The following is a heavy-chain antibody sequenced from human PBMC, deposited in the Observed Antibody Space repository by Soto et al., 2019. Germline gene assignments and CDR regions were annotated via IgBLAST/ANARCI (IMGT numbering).Heavy chain of an antibody. CDR1: GGSLSSSNW. D-gene: IGHD2-8*01. CDR2: LFYSGST. J-gene: IGHJ4*02. Sequence: QVHLQESGPGLVNPSGTLSLTCAVSGGSLSSSNWWSWVRQPPGKTLEWLGELFYSGSTKYNPSLSSRVTMSADQSKNLFSLRLTSVTAADTAIYYCVHHGGVPDYHDVWGQGFLVTVSS. V-gene: IGHV4-4*02. CDR3: VHHGGVPDYHDV.